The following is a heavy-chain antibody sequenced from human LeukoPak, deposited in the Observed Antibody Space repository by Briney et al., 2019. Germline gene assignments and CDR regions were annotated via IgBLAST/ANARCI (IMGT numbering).Heavy chain of an antibody. CDR2: INPSGGST. J-gene: IGHJ4*02. CDR3: ARGGSTWFIAAAGNFDY. Sequence: GASVKVSCKASGYTFTSYAMHWVRQAPGQGLEWMGIINPSGGSTSYAQKFQGRVTMTRDTSTSTVYMELSSLRSEDTAVYYCARGGSTWFIAAAGNFDYWGQGTLVTVSS. V-gene: IGHV1-46*01. CDR1: GYTFTSYA. D-gene: IGHD6-13*01.